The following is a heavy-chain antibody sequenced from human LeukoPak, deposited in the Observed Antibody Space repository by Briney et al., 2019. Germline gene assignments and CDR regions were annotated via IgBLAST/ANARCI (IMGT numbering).Heavy chain of an antibody. CDR1: GGSISSYY. CDR3: ARGTFNYYDSSGYSKGGPYYYYYMDV. CDR2: IYTSGST. Sequence: SETLSLTCTVSGGSISSYYWSWIWQPAGKGLEWIGRIYTSGSTNYNPSLKSRVTMSVDTSKNQFSLKLSSVTAADTAVYYCARGTFNYYDSSGYSKGGPYYYYYMDVWGKGTTVTVSS. V-gene: IGHV4-4*07. J-gene: IGHJ6*03. D-gene: IGHD3-22*01.